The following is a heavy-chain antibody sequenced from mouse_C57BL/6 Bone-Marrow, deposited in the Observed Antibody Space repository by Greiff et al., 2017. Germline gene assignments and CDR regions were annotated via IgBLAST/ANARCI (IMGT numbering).Heavy chain of an antibody. CDR1: GYTFTSYW. Sequence: QVQLQQSGAELVMPGASVKLSCKASGYTFTSYWMHWVKQRPGQGLEWIGEIDPSDSYTNYNQKFKGKSTLTVDKSSSTAYMQLSSLTSEDSAVYYCARGLRRLLFAYWGQGTLVTVSA. D-gene: IGHD2-4*01. CDR3: ARGLRRLLFAY. V-gene: IGHV1-69*01. CDR2: IDPSDSYT. J-gene: IGHJ3*01.